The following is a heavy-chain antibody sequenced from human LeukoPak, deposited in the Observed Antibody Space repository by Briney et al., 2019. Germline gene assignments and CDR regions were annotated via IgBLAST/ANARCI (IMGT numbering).Heavy chain of an antibody. D-gene: IGHD5-12*01. J-gene: IGHJ6*03. CDR1: GYTFTSYY. CDR3: ARARGGYNYNYYYYMDV. Sequence: GASVKVSCKASGYTFTSYYMHWVRQAPGQGLEWMGIINPSGGSTSYAQKFQGRVTMTRDTSTSTVYMELSSLRSEDTAVYYCARARGGYNYNYYYYMDVWGKGTTVTVSS. V-gene: IGHV1-46*01. CDR2: INPSGGST.